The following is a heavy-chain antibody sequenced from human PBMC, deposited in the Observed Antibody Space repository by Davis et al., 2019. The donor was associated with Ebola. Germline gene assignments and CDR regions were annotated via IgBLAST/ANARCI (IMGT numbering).Heavy chain of an antibody. CDR2: INPHNGNT. CDR3: ARAQFPTTSDH. CDR1: GYTFTNYG. J-gene: IGHJ4*02. Sequence: ASVKVSCKASGYTFTNYGITWVRQAPGQGLEWMGWINPHNGNTNCAQNVQGRVTMTTDTSTSTAYMEVGSLRSDDTAVYYCARAQFPTTSDHWGQGTLVTVSS. D-gene: IGHD1-1*01. V-gene: IGHV1-18*04.